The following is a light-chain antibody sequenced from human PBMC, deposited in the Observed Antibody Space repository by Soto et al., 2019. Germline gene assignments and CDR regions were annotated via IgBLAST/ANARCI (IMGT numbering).Light chain of an antibody. J-gene: IGLJ1*01. V-gene: IGLV2-14*01. CDR2: DVS. Sequence: QSVLTQPASVSGSPGQSITISCAGTSSDVGGYNFVSWYQQHPGKAPKLMIYDVSDRPSGVSNRFSGSKSGNTASLTISGLQADDDADYYCSSYSSSSTNYVFGTGTKLTVL. CDR1: SSDVGGYNF. CDR3: SSYSSSSTNYV.